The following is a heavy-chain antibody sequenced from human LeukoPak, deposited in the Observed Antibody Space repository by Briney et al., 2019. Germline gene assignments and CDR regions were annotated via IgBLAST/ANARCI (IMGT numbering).Heavy chain of an antibody. J-gene: IGHJ3*02. Sequence: SETLSLTRTVSGGSISSSSYYWGWIRQPPGKGLEWIGSIYYSGSTYYNPSLKSRVTISVDTSKNQFSLKLSSVTAADTAVYYCARDPIRITMIVVPRWAFDIWGQGTMVTVSS. V-gene: IGHV4-39*07. CDR1: GGSISSSSYY. D-gene: IGHD3-22*01. CDR3: ARDPIRITMIVVPRWAFDI. CDR2: IYYSGST.